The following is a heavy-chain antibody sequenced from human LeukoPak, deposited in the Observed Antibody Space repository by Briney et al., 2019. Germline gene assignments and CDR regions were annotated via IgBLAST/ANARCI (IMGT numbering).Heavy chain of an antibody. CDR1: GYTFTSYA. D-gene: IGHD6-13*01. CDR2: INAGNGNT. J-gene: IGHJ4*02. V-gene: IGHV1-3*01. Sequence: ASVKVSCKASGYTFTSYAMHWVRQAPRQRLEWMGWINAGNGNTKYSQKFQGRVTITRDTSASTTYMELSSLRSEDTAVYYCARDRIAAAGRWDYWGQGTLVTVSS. CDR3: ARDRIAAAGRWDY.